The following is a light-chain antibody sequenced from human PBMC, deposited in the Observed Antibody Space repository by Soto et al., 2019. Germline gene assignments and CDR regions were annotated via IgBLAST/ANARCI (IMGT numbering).Light chain of an antibody. J-gene: IGKJ1*01. CDR2: DAS. V-gene: IGKV1-5*01. Sequence: DIQMTQFPSTLSASVGDRVTITCRASQTTNTWLAWYQQKPGTAPKLLIYDASSLEGGVPSRFSASGSGTEFTLTISSLQPDDLATYYCQQYNDNWTFGQGTKVEIK. CDR1: QTTNTW. CDR3: QQYNDNWT.